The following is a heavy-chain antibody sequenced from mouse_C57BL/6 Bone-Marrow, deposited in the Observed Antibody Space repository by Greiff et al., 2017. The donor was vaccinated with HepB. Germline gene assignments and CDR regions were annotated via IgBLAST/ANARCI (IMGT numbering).Heavy chain of an antibody. D-gene: IGHD1-1*02. V-gene: IGHV5-9*01. Sequence: DVMLVESGGGLVKPGGSLKLSCAASGFTFSSYTMSWVRQTPEKRLEWVATISGGGGNTYYPDSVKGRFTISRDNAKNTLYLQMSSLRSEDTALYYCARLRVGYYFDYWGQGTTLTVSS. CDR2: ISGGGGNT. CDR3: ARLRVGYYFDY. J-gene: IGHJ2*01. CDR1: GFTFSSYT.